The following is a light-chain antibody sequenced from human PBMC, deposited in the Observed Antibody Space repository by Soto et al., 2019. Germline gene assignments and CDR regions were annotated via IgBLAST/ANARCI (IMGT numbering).Light chain of an antibody. V-gene: IGKV3-15*01. CDR3: QQYNNWPLT. CDR1: QSVSRN. Sequence: ETVMTQSPATLPVSPGERATLSCRASQSVSRNLAWYQQKPGQAPRLLIYGASTGATGIPARFSGSGSGTEFTLTISSLQSEDFAVYYCQQYNNWPLTFGGGTKVDIK. CDR2: GAS. J-gene: IGKJ4*01.